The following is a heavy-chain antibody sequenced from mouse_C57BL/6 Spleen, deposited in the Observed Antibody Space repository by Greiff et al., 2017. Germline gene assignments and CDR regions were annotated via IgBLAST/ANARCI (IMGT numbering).Heavy chain of an antibody. Sequence: VQLQQPGAELVKPGASVKLSCKASGYTFTSYWMHWVKQRPGRGLEWIGRIDTNSGGTKYNEKFKTKVTLTVDKPSSTAYMQLSSLTSEDSAVYYCARPYYDYGVVFAYWGQGTLVTVSA. D-gene: IGHD2-4*01. CDR2: IDTNSGGT. CDR1: GYTFTSYW. CDR3: ARPYYDYGVVFAY. V-gene: IGHV1-72*01. J-gene: IGHJ3*01.